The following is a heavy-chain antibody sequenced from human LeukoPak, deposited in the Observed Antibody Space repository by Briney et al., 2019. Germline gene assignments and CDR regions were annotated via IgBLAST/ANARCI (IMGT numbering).Heavy chain of an antibody. D-gene: IGHD3-3*01. CDR3: ARGVYDFWSGYYDY. CDR2: IWYDGSNK. Sequence: PGRSLRLSCAASGFTFSSYGMHWVRQAPGKGLEWVAVIWYDGSNKYYADSVKGRFTISRDNSKNTLYLQMNSLRAEDTAVYYCARGVYDFWSGYYDYWGQGTLVTVSS. CDR1: GFTFSSYG. V-gene: IGHV3-33*01. J-gene: IGHJ4*02.